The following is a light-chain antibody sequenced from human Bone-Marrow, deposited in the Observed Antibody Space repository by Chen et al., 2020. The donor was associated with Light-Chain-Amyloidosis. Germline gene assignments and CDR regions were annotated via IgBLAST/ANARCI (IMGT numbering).Light chain of an antibody. CDR2: DDS. J-gene: IGLJ3*02. Sequence: SYVLTQPSSVSVAPGQTATIACGGNNIGSTSVHWYQQTPGQAPLLVVYDDSDRPSGIPERLSGSNSGNTATLTLSRVEAGDEVDYYCQVWDRSSDRPVFGGGTKLTVL. V-gene: IGLV3-21*02. CDR3: QVWDRSSDRPV. CDR1: NIGSTS.